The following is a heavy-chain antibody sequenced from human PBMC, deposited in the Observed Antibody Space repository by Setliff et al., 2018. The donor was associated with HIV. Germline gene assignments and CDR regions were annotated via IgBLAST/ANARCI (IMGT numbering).Heavy chain of an antibody. Sequence: SETLSLTCTVSGGSISSGGYYWSWIRQHPGKGLEWIGYIYYSGSTYYNPSLKSRVTISVDTSKNQFSLKLSSVTAADTAVYYCARGLYYDFWSGVGPCDYWGQGTLVTSPQ. CDR1: GGSISSGGYY. CDR2: IYYSGST. D-gene: IGHD3-3*01. J-gene: IGHJ4*02. CDR3: ARGLYYDFWSGVGPCDY. V-gene: IGHV4-31*03.